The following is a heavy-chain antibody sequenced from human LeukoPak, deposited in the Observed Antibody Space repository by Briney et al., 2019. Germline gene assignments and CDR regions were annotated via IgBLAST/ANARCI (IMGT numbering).Heavy chain of an antibody. V-gene: IGHV3-30*18. Sequence: PGGSLRLSCAASGFTFSSYGMHWVRQAPGKGLEWVAVISYDGSNKYYADSVKGRFTISRDNSKNMLYLQMNSLRAEDTAAYHCAKDGDYGSGSLDYWGQGTLVAVSS. CDR3: AKDGDYGSGSLDY. J-gene: IGHJ4*02. D-gene: IGHD3-10*01. CDR2: ISYDGSNK. CDR1: GFTFSSYG.